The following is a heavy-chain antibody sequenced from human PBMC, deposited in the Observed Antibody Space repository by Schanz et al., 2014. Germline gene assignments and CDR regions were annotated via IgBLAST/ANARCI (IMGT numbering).Heavy chain of an antibody. V-gene: IGHV3-30*04. CDR3: AKEESPPSLVDY. J-gene: IGHJ4*02. Sequence: QVQLVESGGGMVQPGRSLRLSCAASGFTLSRYTMHWVRQAPGKGLEWVAVISSDGSNKYYADSVKGRFTISRDNSKNTVYLQMNSLRAEDTAVYYCAKEESPPSLVDYWGQGTLVTVSS. CDR1: GFTLSRYT. CDR2: ISSDGSNK.